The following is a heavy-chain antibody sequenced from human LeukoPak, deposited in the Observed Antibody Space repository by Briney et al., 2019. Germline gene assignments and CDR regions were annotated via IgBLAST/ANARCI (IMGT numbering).Heavy chain of an antibody. Sequence: PSETLSLTCTGFGGSISTYYWTWIRQPPGKGLEWIGHNHYTGSTNHNPSLKSRVTMSVDTSKNQFSLKLSSVTAADTAVYYCARGRSGGDWFDSWGQGTLVTVSS. CDR3: ARGRSGGDWFDS. J-gene: IGHJ5*01. D-gene: IGHD3-10*01. CDR1: GGSISTYY. V-gene: IGHV4-59*01. CDR2: NHYTGST.